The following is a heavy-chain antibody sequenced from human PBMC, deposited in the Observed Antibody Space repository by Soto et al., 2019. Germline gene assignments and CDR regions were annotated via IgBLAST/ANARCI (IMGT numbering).Heavy chain of an antibody. CDR1: GYSFTSYW. CDR2: IYPGDSDT. V-gene: IGHV5-51*01. CDR3: ARHGGRADYYDSSGYYYFAFDI. J-gene: IGHJ3*02. Sequence: ESLKISCKGSGYSFTSYWIGWVRQMPGKGLEWMGIIYPGDSDTRYSPSFQGQVTISADKSISTAYLQWSSLKASDTAMYYCARHGGRADYYDSSGYYYFAFDIWGQGTMVTVSS. D-gene: IGHD3-22*01.